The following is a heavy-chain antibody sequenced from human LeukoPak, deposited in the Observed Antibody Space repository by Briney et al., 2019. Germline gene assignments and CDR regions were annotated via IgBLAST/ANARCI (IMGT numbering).Heavy chain of an antibody. CDR3: ARDRNYGDYGSYYFDH. Sequence: PSQTLSLTCAVSGGSISRNSFSWNWIRQPPGKGLEWIGDIYHGGSTYYNPSLESRVTISIDRSKNQFSLKLRSVTAADTAVYYCARDRNYGDYGSYYFDHWGQGILVTVSS. V-gene: IGHV4-30-2*01. D-gene: IGHD4-17*01. J-gene: IGHJ4*02. CDR1: GGSISRNSFS. CDR2: IYHGGST.